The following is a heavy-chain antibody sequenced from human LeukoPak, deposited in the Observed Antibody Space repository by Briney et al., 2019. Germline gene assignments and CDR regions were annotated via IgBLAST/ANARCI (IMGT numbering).Heavy chain of an antibody. CDR2: IKRAWSSI. V-gene: IGHV3-74*01. J-gene: IGHJ4*02. D-gene: IGHD4-23*01. Sequence: QAGGSLRLSCAASGFTLSSYWMHWARQAPGEGLVCVSRIKRAWSSIRYEHSVKGRFTISRDNAKNTMYLQMNSLRAEDTAIYYCARDLDYGGYSNFDYWGQGTLVTVSS. CDR3: ARDLDYGGYSNFDY. CDR1: GFTLSSYW.